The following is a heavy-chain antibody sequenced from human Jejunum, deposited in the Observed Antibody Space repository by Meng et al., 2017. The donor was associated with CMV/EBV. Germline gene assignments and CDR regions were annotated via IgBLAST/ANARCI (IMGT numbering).Heavy chain of an antibody. D-gene: IGHD2-2*02. Sequence: ITKNNWWNWVRQAPGKGLEGIGEIYSSREINYNPSLKNRVTISMENSKNQFSLKLNSVTAADTAVYYCARGRTCSITSCYRGPSLDYWGQGTLVTVSS. J-gene: IGHJ4*02. CDR3: ARGRTCSITSCYRGPSLDY. V-gene: IGHV4-4*02. CDR2: IYSSREI. CDR1: ITKNNW.